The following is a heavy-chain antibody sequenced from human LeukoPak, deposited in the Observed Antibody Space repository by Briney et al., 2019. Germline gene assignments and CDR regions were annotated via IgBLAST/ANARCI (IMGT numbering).Heavy chain of an antibody. D-gene: IGHD6-6*01. CDR3: ASSDEYSSPTNFDY. Sequence: SETLSLTCTVSGGSISSSSYYWGWIRQPPGKGLEWIGSIYYSGSTYYNPSLKSRVTISVDTSKNQFSLKLSSVTAADTAVYYCASSDEYSSPTNFDYWGQGTLVTVSS. CDR2: IYYSGST. CDR1: GGSISSSSYY. J-gene: IGHJ4*02. V-gene: IGHV4-39*07.